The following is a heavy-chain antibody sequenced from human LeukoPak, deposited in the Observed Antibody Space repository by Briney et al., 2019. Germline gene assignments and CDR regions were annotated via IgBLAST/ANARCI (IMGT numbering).Heavy chain of an antibody. V-gene: IGHV3-74*01. J-gene: IGHJ4*02. Sequence: GGSLRLSCAASGFTFSNYWMHWVRQAPGKGLVWVSRVKGDGTFTNYADPVKGRFTISRDNAKYTLYLQMHSLRAEDTAIYYCVRDGDDYNFDYWGQGSLVTVSS. D-gene: IGHD5-24*01. CDR1: GFTFSNYW. CDR3: VRDGDDYNFDY. CDR2: VKGDGTFT.